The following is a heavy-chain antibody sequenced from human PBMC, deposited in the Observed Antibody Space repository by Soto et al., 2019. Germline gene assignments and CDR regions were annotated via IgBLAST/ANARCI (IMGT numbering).Heavy chain of an antibody. CDR1: GYTFTSYG. Sequence: ASVKVSCKASGYTFTSYGISWARQAPGQGLEWMGRISAYNGNTNYAQKLQGRVTMTTDTSTSTAYMELRSLRSDDTAVYYCARDQGSSWARYYYVMDVWGQGTPVTVSS. CDR3: ARDQGSSWARYYYVMDV. D-gene: IGHD6-13*01. CDR2: ISAYNGNT. V-gene: IGHV1-18*04. J-gene: IGHJ6*02.